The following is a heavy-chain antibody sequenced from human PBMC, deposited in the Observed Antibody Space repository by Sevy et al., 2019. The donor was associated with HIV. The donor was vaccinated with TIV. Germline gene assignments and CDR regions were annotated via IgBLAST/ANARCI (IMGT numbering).Heavy chain of an antibody. V-gene: IGHV5-51*01. CDR1: GYTFTNYW. Sequence: GESLKISCKGSGYTFTNYWIGWVRQMPGKGQEWMGIIYPGDSDTRYSPSFQGQVTISADKSISTAYLQWSSLKASDTAMYYCARYPIVVVPAAEYYFDYWGQGTLVTVSS. CDR3: ARYPIVVVPAAEYYFDY. J-gene: IGHJ4*02. D-gene: IGHD2-2*01. CDR2: IYPGDSDT.